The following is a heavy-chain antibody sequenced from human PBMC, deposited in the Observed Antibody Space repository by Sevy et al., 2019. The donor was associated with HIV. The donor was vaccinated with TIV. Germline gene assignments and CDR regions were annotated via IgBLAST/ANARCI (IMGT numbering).Heavy chain of an antibody. CDR1: SGSISSSY. Sequence: SETLSLTCTVSSGSISSSYSSWIRQSPGKGLEWIGFIHFRGSTSYNPSLKSRVSISIDTSKNQFSLKVSSVTAADTAVYYCARHVDARWFDPWGQGTLVTVSS. D-gene: IGHD2-2*01. J-gene: IGHJ5*02. CDR2: IHFRGST. CDR3: ARHVDARWFDP. V-gene: IGHV4-59*08.